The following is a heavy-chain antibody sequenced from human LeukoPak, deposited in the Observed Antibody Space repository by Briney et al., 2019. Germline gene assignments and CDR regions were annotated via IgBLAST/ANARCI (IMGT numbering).Heavy chain of an antibody. V-gene: IGHV3-48*01. J-gene: IGHJ4*02. CDR3: ARDKSGYGDCVEGSFDY. CDR1: GFTFSSYS. D-gene: IGHD4-17*01. CDR2: ISSSSSTI. Sequence: GGSLRLSCAASGFTFSSYSMNWVRQAPGKGLEWVSYISSSSSTIYYADSVKGRFTISRDNAKNSLYLQMNSLRAEDTAVYYCARDKSGYGDCVEGSFDYWGQGTLVTVSS.